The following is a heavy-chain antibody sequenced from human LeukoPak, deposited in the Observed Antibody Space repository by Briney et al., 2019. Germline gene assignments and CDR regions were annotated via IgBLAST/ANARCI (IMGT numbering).Heavy chain of an antibody. CDR2: IYYSGST. Sequence: SETLSLTCTVSGGSISSYYWSWIRQPPGKGLEWIGYIYYSGSTNYNPSLKSRVTISIDTSKNQFSLKLSSVTAADTAVYYCARRYGSSFDYWGQGTLVTVSS. CDR3: ARRYGSSFDY. V-gene: IGHV4-59*01. J-gene: IGHJ4*02. CDR1: GGSISSYY. D-gene: IGHD3-10*01.